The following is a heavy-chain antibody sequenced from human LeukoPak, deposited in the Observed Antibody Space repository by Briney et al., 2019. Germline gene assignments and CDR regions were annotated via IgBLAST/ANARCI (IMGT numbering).Heavy chain of an antibody. D-gene: IGHD3-10*01. CDR3: ARDPQTLVGAYYYGMDV. CDR1: GFTFSSYA. V-gene: IGHV3-23*01. J-gene: IGHJ6*02. Sequence: GGSLRLSCAASGFTFSSYAMSWVRQAPGKALEWVSAITASGGSTYYADSVKGRFTISRDNSKNTLYLQMNSLRAEDTAVYYCARDPQTLVGAYYYGMDVWGQGTTVTVSS. CDR2: ITASGGST.